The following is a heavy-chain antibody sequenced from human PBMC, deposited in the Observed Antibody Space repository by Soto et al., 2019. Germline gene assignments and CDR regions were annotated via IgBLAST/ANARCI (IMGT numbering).Heavy chain of an antibody. CDR1: GFTFSSYG. V-gene: IGHV3-30*18. Sequence: PGGSLRLSCAASGFTFSSYGMHWVRQAPGKGLEWVAVISYDGSNKYYADSVKGRFTISRDNSKNTLYLQMNSLRAEDTAVYYCAKEGSSSWYVSDYYYGMDVWGQGTTVTVSS. J-gene: IGHJ6*02. CDR2: ISYDGSNK. D-gene: IGHD6-13*01. CDR3: AKEGSSSWYVSDYYYGMDV.